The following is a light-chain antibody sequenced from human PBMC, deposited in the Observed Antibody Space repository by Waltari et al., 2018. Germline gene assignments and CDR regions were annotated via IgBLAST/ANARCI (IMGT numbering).Light chain of an antibody. CDR2: RNH. CDR1: SSNIRSHY. Sequence: QSVLTQPPSASGTPGQRVTIPCSGSSSNIRSHYVSWYQQLPGTAPKLLIYRNHPRPSGVPDRFSGSKSGTSAPLAISGLRSEDEADYYCAAWDDSLSGVVIGGGTKLTVL. V-gene: IGLV1-47*01. J-gene: IGLJ2*01. CDR3: AAWDDSLSGVV.